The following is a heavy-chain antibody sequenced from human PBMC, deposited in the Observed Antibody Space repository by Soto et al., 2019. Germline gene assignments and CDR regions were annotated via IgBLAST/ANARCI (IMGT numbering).Heavy chain of an antibody. J-gene: IGHJ6*02. V-gene: IGHV3-74*01. Sequence: GGSLRLSCTASGFTXSSYWMQWVRQAPGKGLVWVSHISPDGSTTSHADSVKGRFTISRDNAKNTLYLQTNSLRAEDTAVYYCARRGVAGALDVWGQGTTVTVSS. D-gene: IGHD2-21*01. CDR1: GFTXSSYW. CDR2: ISPDGSTT. CDR3: ARRGVAGALDV.